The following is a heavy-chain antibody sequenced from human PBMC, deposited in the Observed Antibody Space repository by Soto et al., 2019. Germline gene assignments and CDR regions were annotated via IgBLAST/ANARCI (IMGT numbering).Heavy chain of an antibody. CDR3: ARVALITIFGVVSIPGYFDY. CDR1: GGSISSGDYY. CDR2: IYYSGST. J-gene: IGHJ4*02. D-gene: IGHD3-3*01. Sequence: QVQLQESGPGLVKPSQTLSLTCTVSGGSISSGDYYWSWIRQPPGKGLEGIGYIYYSGSTYYNPSLKSRVTISVDTSKNQFSLKLSSVTAADTAVYYCARVALITIFGVVSIPGYFDYWGQGTLVTVSS. V-gene: IGHV4-30-4*01.